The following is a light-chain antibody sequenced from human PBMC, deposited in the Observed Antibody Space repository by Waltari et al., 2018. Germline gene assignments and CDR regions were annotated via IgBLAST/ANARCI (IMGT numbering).Light chain of an antibody. V-gene: IGKV1-9*01. J-gene: IGKJ4*01. CDR2: AAS. Sequence: IQLTQSPSSLSASVGDRVTITCRASQGIGSYLAWYQQKPGKGPNLLIYAASTLQSWVPSSFSGSGSGTDFILTISNLQPEDFATYYCEQLNGYPLTFGGGTKVESK. CDR1: QGIGSY. CDR3: EQLNGYPLT.